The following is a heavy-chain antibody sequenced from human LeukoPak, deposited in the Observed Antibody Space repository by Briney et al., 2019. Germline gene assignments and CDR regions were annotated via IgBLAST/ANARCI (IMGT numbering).Heavy chain of an antibody. J-gene: IGHJ5*02. CDR3: ARDVKLMSVAAAEVFDP. CDR2: INPNSGGT. CDR1: GYTFTGYY. V-gene: IGHV1-2*02. Sequence: ALVKLSCKASGYTFTGYYMHWVRQAPGQGLEWMGWINPNSGGTNYAQKFQGSVTMTRDTSISTAYMELSRLRSDDTAVYYCARDVKLMSVAAAEVFDPWGQGTLVTVSS. D-gene: IGHD6-13*01.